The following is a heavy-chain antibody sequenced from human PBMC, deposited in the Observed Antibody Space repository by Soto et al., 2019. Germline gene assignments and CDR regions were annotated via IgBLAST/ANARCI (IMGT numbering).Heavy chain of an antibody. V-gene: IGHV4-39*01. Sequence: PPETRSLTCTVSGGSISSSSYYWGGIRQPPGKGLEWIGRIYYSGSTYYNPSRKRRVTISVETSKHQFPLKLSSVTAADTAVYYCASSTMGFWSGYAQTYYYYGMDVWGQGTTVTVSS. D-gene: IGHD3-3*01. CDR3: ASSTMGFWSGYAQTYYYYGMDV. J-gene: IGHJ6*02. CDR1: GGSISSSSYY. CDR2: IYYSGST.